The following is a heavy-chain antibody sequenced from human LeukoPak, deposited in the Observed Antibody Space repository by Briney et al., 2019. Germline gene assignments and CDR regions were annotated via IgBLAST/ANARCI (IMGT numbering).Heavy chain of an antibody. J-gene: IGHJ4*02. CDR2: INPSGGST. CDR3: ARGHYRWLQLRGYFDY. CDR1: GYTFTSYY. Sequence: RASVKISCKASGYTFTSYYIHWVRQAPGQGLEWMGIINPSGGSTDCAQKFQGRVTMTTDTSTSTAYMELRSLRSDDTAVYYCARGHYRWLQLRGYFDYWGQGTLVTVSS. V-gene: IGHV1-46*01. D-gene: IGHD5-24*01.